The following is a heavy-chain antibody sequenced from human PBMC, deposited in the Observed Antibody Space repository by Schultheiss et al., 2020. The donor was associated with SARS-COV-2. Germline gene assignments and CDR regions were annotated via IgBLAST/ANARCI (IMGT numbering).Heavy chain of an antibody. D-gene: IGHD3-10*01. CDR2: ISSSSSYI. CDR1: GFTFSSYS. CDR3: ARGVRGVINDY. Sequence: GGSLRLSCAASGFTFSSYSMNWVRQAPGKGLEWVSSISSSSSYIYYADSVKGRFTISRDNSKNTLYLQMSSLRAEDTAVYYCARGVRGVINDYWGQGTLVTVSS. V-gene: IGHV3-21*01. J-gene: IGHJ4*02.